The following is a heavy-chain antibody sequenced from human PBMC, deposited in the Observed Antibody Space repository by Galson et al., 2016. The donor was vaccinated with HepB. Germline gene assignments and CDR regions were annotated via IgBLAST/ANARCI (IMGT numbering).Heavy chain of an antibody. V-gene: IGHV4-59*12. D-gene: IGHD6-19*01. CDR2: IYYGGST. J-gene: IGHJ5*02. Sequence: SETLSLTCTVSGGSISHYYWSWIRQPPGRGLEWVGYIYYGGSTNYNPSLKSRVTISLDTSKNQFSLKLSSVTAADTAVYYCASGGSGWINRFDPWGQGTLVTVSS. CDR3: ASGGSGWINRFDP. CDR1: GGSISHYY.